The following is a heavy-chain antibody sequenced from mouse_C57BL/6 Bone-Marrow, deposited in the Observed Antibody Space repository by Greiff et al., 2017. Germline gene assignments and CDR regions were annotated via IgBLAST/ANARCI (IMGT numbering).Heavy chain of an antibody. V-gene: IGHV1-69*01. D-gene: IGHD2-3*01. CDR3: ARRGGLLPLFDY. CDR2: IDPSDSYT. Sequence: QVQLQQPGAELVMPGASVKLSCKASGYTFTSYWMLWVKQRPGQGLEWIGEIDPSDSYTNYNQKFKGKSTLTVDKSSSTAYMQLSSLTSEDSAVYYCARRGGLLPLFDYWGQGTTLTVSS. J-gene: IGHJ2*01. CDR1: GYTFTSYW.